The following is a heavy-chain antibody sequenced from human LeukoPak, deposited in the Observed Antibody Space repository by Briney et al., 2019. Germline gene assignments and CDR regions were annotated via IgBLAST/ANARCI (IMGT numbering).Heavy chain of an antibody. CDR1: GFTASNNY. D-gene: IGHD5-18*01. CDR2: IRSKANSYAT. V-gene: IGHV3-73*01. Sequence: GGSLRLSCAASGFTASNNYMSWVRQASGKGLEWVGRIRSKANSYATAYAASVAGRFTISRDDSQNTAYLQMNSLKTEDAAVYYCSRYVDTPLDYWGQGALVTVSS. J-gene: IGHJ4*02. CDR3: SRYVDTPLDY.